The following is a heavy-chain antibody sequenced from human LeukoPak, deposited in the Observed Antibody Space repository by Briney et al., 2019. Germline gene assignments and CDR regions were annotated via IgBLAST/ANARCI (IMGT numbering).Heavy chain of an antibody. J-gene: IGHJ4*02. D-gene: IGHD3-22*01. Sequence: SETLSLTCTVSGGSIYNYYWSWIRQPAGKGLEWIGRIYTSGSTDYSPSLKSRVTMSLDTSKNQFSLNLYSVTAADTAVYFCAKESKTYDGSGYYHDSWGQGTLVTVSS. V-gene: IGHV4-4*07. CDR3: AKESKTYDGSGYYHDS. CDR2: IYTSGST. CDR1: GGSIYNYY.